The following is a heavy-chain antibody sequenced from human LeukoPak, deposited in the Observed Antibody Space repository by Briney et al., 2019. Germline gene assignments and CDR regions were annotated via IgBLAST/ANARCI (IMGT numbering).Heavy chain of an antibody. V-gene: IGHV4-59*01. CDR3: AKDLGSGKRYLDL. D-gene: IGHD3-10*01. Sequence: PSETLSLTCTVSGGSISSYYWNWIRQPPGKGLEWIGYIYYSGSTNYNPSLKSRVSISVDTSKNQFSLKLSSVTAADTAVYYCAKDLGSGKRYLDLWGRGTLVTVSS. CDR2: IYYSGST. CDR1: GGSISSYY. J-gene: IGHJ2*01.